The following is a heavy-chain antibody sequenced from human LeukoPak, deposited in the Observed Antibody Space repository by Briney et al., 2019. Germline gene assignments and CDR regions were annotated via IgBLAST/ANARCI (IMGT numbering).Heavy chain of an antibody. J-gene: IGHJ4*02. CDR3: ARNLFGVVIITYFDY. V-gene: IGHV3-23*01. Sequence: GGSLRLSCAASGFTFGSYAMSWVRQAPGEGLECISGFSGSGGSTYYADSVKGRFTISRDNAKNSLYLQMNSLRAEDTAVYYCARNLFGVVIITYFDYWGQGTLVTVSS. CDR2: FSGSGGST. CDR1: GFTFGSYA. D-gene: IGHD3-3*01.